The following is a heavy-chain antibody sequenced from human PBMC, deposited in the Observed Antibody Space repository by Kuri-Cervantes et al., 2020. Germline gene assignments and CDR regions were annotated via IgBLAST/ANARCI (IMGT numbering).Heavy chain of an antibody. CDR1: GYTFTSYG. D-gene: IGHD6-13*01. J-gene: IGHJ4*02. V-gene: IGHV1-18*01. CDR3: AGDMQSITAAGTFGY. Sequence: ASVKVSCKASGYTFTSYGISWVRQAPGQGLEGMGWISAYNGNTNYAQKLKGRVTMTTDTSTSTAYMKLRSLRSDDTAVYYCAGDMQSITAAGTFGYWGQGTLVTVSS. CDR2: ISAYNGNT.